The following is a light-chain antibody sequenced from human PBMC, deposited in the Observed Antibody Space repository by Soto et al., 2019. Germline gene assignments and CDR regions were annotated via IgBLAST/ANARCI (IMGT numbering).Light chain of an antibody. CDR1: QSISTW. CDR2: AAS. Sequence: DIQMTQSPSTLSASVGDTVTITCRASQSISTWLAWYQQKPGEAPKLLIYAASSLEYGVSSRFSGSGSGTDFALTTSSLQYREFATSYCPQYDSGPRTFGQWTTVEVK. J-gene: IGKJ1*01. V-gene: IGKV1-5*03. CDR3: PQYDSGPRT.